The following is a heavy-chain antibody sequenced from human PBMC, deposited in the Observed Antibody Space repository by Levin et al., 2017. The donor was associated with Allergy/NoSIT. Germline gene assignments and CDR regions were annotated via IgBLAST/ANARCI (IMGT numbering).Heavy chain of an antibody. CDR2: IIPILGIA. D-gene: IGHD1-1*01. CDR3: AREGGPPTGTTRVFWWFDP. V-gene: IGHV1-69*04. CDR1: GGTFSSYT. J-gene: IGHJ5*02. Sequence: SVKVSCKASGGTFSSYTISWVRQAPGQGLEWMGRIIPILGIANYAQKFQGRVTITADKSTSTAYMELSSLRSEDTAVYYCAREGGPPTGTTRVFWWFDPWGQGTLVTVSS.